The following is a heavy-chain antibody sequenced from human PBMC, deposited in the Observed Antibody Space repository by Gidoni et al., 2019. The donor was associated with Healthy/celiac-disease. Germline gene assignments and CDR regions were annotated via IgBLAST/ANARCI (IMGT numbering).Heavy chain of an antibody. D-gene: IGHD4-17*01. V-gene: IGHV3-23*01. J-gene: IGHJ3*02. Sequence: EVQLLESGGGLVQPGGSLRLSCAASGFTFSSYAMSWVRQAPGKGLEWVSAIIGSGGSTYYADSVKGRFTISRDNSKNTLYLQINSLRAEDTAVYYCAKTEIDYGGNSGAFDIWGQGTMVTVSS. CDR1: GFTFSSYA. CDR2: IIGSGGST. CDR3: AKTEIDYGGNSGAFDI.